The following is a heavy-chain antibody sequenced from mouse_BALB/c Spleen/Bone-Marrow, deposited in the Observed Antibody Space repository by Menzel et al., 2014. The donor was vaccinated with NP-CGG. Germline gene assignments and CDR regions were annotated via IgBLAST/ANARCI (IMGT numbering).Heavy chain of an antibody. V-gene: IGHV1-54*01. D-gene: IGHD3-2*01. CDR2: INPGSGGA. Sequence: QVQLQQSGAELVRPGTSVKVSCKASGYAFTSYLIEWIKQRPGQGLEWIGVINPGSGGANYNEKFKGKATLTADKSSSTAYMQISSLTSDDSAVYFCARKWTARTPSYWGQGTALTVSS. CDR1: GYAFTSYL. J-gene: IGHJ2*01. CDR3: ARKWTARTPSY.